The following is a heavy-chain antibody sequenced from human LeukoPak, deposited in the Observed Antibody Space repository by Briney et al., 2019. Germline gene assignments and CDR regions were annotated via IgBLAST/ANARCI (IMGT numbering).Heavy chain of an antibody. CDR1: GGTFSSYA. V-gene: IGHV1-24*01. CDR2: FDPEDGET. CDR3: ATAKGTTYGMDV. J-gene: IGHJ6*02. D-gene: IGHD1-1*01. Sequence: GASVKVSCKASGGTFSSYAISWVRQAPGQGLEWMGGFDPEDGETIYAQKFQGRVTMTEDTSTDTAYMELSSLRSEDTAVYYCATAKGTTYGMDVWGQGTTVTVSS.